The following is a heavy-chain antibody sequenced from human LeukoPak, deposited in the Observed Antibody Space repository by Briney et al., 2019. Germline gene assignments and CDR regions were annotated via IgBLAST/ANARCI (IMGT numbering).Heavy chain of an antibody. Sequence: SETLSLTCTVSGGYIRNYYWSWVRQPPGKGLEWIGYIYNIGSTNYSPSLKSRVSISVDTSKNQFSLKLSSVTAADTAVYYCASDVAGFGEFYYWGQGTLVTVSS. V-gene: IGHV4-59*01. J-gene: IGHJ4*02. CDR2: IYNIGST. CDR1: GGYIRNYY. CDR3: ASDVAGFGEFYY. D-gene: IGHD3-10*01.